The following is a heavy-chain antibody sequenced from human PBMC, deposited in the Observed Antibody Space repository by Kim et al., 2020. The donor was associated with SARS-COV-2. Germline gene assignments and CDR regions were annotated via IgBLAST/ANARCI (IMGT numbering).Heavy chain of an antibody. CDR1: GFTFSSYG. Sequence: GGSLRLSCAASGFTFSSYGMHWVRQAPGKGLEWVAVIWYDGSNKYYADSVKGRFTISRDNSKNTLYLQMNSLRAEDTAVYYCAKDYYDSSGPFDYWGQGTLVTVSS. CDR2: IWYDGSNK. J-gene: IGHJ4*02. CDR3: AKDYYDSSGPFDY. V-gene: IGHV3-33*06. D-gene: IGHD3-22*01.